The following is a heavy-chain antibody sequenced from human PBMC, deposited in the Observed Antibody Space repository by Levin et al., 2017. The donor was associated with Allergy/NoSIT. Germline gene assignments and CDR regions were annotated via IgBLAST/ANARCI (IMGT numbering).Heavy chain of an antibody. CDR2: ISYDGSNK. D-gene: IGHD1-26*01. J-gene: IGHJ6*02. CDR1: GFTFSSYG. V-gene: IGHV3-30*03. Sequence: GESLKISCAASGFTFSSYGMQWVRQAPGKGLEWVAVISYDGSNKYYADSVKGRFTISRDNSKNTLYLQMNSLRAEDTAVYYCATGATPPYYYYYGMDVWGQGTTVTVSS. CDR3: ATGATPPYYYYYGMDV.